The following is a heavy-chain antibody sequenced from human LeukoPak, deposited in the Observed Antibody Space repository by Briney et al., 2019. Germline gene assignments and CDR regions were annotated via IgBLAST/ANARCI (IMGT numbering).Heavy chain of an antibody. Sequence: SETLSLTCAVYGGSFSGYYWSWIRQPPGKGLEWIGEINHSGSTNYNPSLKSRVTISVDTSKNQFSLKLSSVTAADTAVYYCARQRNYYDSSGRYNWFDPWGQGTLVTVSS. CDR1: GGSFSGYY. CDR3: ARQRNYYDSSGRYNWFDP. CDR2: INHSGST. J-gene: IGHJ5*02. D-gene: IGHD3-22*01. V-gene: IGHV4-34*01.